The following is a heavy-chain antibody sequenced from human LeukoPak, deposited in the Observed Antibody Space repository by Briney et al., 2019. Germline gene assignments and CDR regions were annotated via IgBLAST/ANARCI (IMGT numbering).Heavy chain of an antibody. Sequence: PSETLSLTCTVSGGSISSSSYYWGWIRQPPGKGLEWIGSIYYSGSTYCNPSLKSRVTISVDTSKNQFSLKLSSVTAADTAVYYCARSRTSIAARDDAFDIWGQGTMVTVSS. V-gene: IGHV4-39*01. D-gene: IGHD6-6*01. J-gene: IGHJ3*02. CDR2: IYYSGST. CDR1: GGSISSSSYY. CDR3: ARSRTSIAARDDAFDI.